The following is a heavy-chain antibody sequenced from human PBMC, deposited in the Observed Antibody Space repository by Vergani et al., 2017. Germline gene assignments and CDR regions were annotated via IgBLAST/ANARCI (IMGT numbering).Heavy chain of an antibody. CDR3: AREAPTANDDFWSGYLTPRRYYFDY. Sequence: EVQLVESGGGLVKPGGSLRLSCAASGFTFSSYSMNWVRQAPGKGLEWVSSISSSSSYIYYADSVKGRFTISRDNAKNSLYLQMNILRAEDTAVYYCAREAPTANDDFWSGYLTPRRYYFDYWGQGTLVTVSS. J-gene: IGHJ4*02. D-gene: IGHD3-3*01. CDR2: ISSSSSYI. V-gene: IGHV3-21*01. CDR1: GFTFSSYS.